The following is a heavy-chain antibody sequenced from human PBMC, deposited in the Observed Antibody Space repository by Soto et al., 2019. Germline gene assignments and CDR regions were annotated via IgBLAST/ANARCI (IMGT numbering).Heavy chain of an antibody. CDR3: ARHQDYFGEGKSSLHY. J-gene: IGHJ4*02. CDR2: IWSDATDE. D-gene: IGHD3-10*01. Sequence: QVQLVESGGGVVQPGRSLRLSCAASGFTFSNYGMHWVRQAPGKGLEWVAIIWSDATDEYYSDSVKGRFTISRDTSKKTLDLQINSLSADDTAVYYCARHQDYFGEGKSSLHYWGQGALVTVSS. V-gene: IGHV3-33*01. CDR1: GFTFSNYG.